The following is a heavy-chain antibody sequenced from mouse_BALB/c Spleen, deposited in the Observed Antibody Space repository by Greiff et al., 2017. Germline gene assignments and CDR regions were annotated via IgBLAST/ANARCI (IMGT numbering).Heavy chain of an antibody. J-gene: IGHJ2*01. CDR3: ARVGSSPYYFDY. CDR2: ISYDGSN. V-gene: IGHV3-6*02. D-gene: IGHD1-1*01. CDR1: GYSITSGYY. Sequence: EVQLQQSGPGLVKPSQSLSLTCSVTGYSITSGYYWNWIRQFPGNKLEWMGYISYDGSNNYNPSLKNRISITRDTSKNQFFLKLNSVTTEDTATYYCARVGSSPYYFDYWGQGTTLTVAS.